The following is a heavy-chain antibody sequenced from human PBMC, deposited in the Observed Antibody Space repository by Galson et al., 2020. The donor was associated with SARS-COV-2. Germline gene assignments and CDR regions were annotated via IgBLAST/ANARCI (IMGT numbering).Heavy chain of an antibody. D-gene: IGHD3-9*01. CDR2: INPKSGGT. V-gene: IGHV1-2*02. CDR1: GYTFTDYY. J-gene: IGHJ6*02. CDR3: ARLRYYDVLTGYIVDV. Sequence: KVSCKASGYTFTDYYIHWVRQAPGQGLEWMGWINPKSGGTYYAQQFESRVTMTRDTSITTAYMELRRLRADDTAVYYCARLRYYDVLTGYIVDVWGQGTMVTVSS.